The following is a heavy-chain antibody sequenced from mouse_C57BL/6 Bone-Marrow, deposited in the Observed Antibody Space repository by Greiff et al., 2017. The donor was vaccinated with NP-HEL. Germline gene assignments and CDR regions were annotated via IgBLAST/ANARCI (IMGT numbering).Heavy chain of an antibody. CDR2: FHPYNDDT. Sequence: QVHVKQSGAELVKPGASVKMSCKASGYTFTTYPIEWMKQNHGKSLEWIGNFHPYNDDTKYNEKFKGKATLTVEKSSSTVYLELSRLTSDDSAVYYCARPSHLTGIFDYWGQGTTLTVSS. J-gene: IGHJ2*01. CDR3: ARPSHLTGIFDY. D-gene: IGHD4-1*01. CDR1: GYTFTTYP. V-gene: IGHV1-47*01.